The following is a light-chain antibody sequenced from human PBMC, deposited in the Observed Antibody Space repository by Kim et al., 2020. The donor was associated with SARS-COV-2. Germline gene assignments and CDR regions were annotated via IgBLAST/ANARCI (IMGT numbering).Light chain of an antibody. CDR1: KLGDKY. J-gene: IGLJ3*02. V-gene: IGLV3-1*01. CDR2: RDR. Sequence: SESPGPAASITCAGDKLGDKYACWNKQEPGQAPLLVIYRDRKRPSGIPEGFSGSNSGKTATLTISGTKAMDGADYYCKAWDSTGVFGGGTQLTVL. CDR3: KAWDSTGV.